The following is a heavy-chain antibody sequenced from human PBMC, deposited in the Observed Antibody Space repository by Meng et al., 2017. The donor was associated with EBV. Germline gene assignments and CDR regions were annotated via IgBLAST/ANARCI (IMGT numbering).Heavy chain of an antibody. CDR2: ISAYNGNT. J-gene: IGHJ4*02. Sequence: QVRLVQDGAGVTKPVASVKVSCKASGYTFTSYGISWVRQAPGQGLEWMGWISAYNGNTNYAQKLQGRVTMTTDTSTSTAYMELRSLRSDDTAVYYCARDGRLYDTPSPFDYWGQGTLVTVSS. V-gene: IGHV1-18*01. CDR3: ARDGRLYDTPSPFDY. CDR1: GYTFTSYG. D-gene: IGHD3-22*01.